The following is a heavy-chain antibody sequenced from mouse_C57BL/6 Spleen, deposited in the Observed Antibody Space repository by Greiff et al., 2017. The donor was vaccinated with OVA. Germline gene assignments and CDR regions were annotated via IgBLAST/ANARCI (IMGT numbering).Heavy chain of an antibody. CDR1: GYTFTDYY. CDR3: ARGYDYDGAWFAY. D-gene: IGHD2-4*01. J-gene: IGHJ3*01. CDR2: INPNNGGT. V-gene: IGHV1-26*01. Sequence: EVQLQQSGPELVKPGASVKISCKASGYTFTDYYMNWVKQSHGKSLEWIGDINPNNGGTSYNQKFKGKATWTVDKSSSTAYMERRSLTSEDSAVYYCARGYDYDGAWFAYWGQGTLVTVSA.